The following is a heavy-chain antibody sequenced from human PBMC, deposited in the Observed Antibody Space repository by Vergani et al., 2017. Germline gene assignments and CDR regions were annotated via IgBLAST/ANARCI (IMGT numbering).Heavy chain of an antibody. J-gene: IGHJ4*02. CDR1: VFSLCTSGVG. CDR3: AHSHSSGWYLDY. Sequence: QITLKESGPTLVKPTQPLPLTCPFSVFSLCTSGVGVGWSRPPPGKALEWLALIYWDDDKPYSPSLKSRLTITKDTAKNQVVLTMTNMDPVDTATYYCAHSHSSGWYLDYWGQGTLVTVSS. D-gene: IGHD6-19*01. V-gene: IGHV2-5*02. CDR2: IYWDDDK.